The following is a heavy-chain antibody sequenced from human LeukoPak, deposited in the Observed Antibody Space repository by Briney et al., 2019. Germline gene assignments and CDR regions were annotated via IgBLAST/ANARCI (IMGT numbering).Heavy chain of an antibody. CDR3: AKKAQYNGNYPLDY. D-gene: IGHD1-26*01. J-gene: IGHJ4*02. V-gene: IGHV3-48*01. CDR2: ISSSSSTI. CDR1: GFTFSSYS. Sequence: GGSLRLSCAASGFTFSSYSMNWVRQAPGKGLEWVSYISSSSSTIYYADSVKGRFTISRDNAKNSLYLQMNSLRAEDTALYFCAKKAQYNGNYPLDYWGQGTLVTVSS.